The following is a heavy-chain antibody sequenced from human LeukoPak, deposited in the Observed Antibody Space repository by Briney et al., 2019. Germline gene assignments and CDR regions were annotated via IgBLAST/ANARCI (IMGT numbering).Heavy chain of an antibody. D-gene: IGHD6-13*01. Sequence: GESLKISCKGSGYSFTSYWIGWVRQMPGKGLEWMGIIYPGDSDTRYSPSFQGQVTISADKSISTAYLQWSSLKASDTAMYYCASGEIWYSSRSNFDYWGQGTLVTVSS. CDR3: ASGEIWYSSRSNFDY. CDR2: IYPGDSDT. J-gene: IGHJ4*02. CDR1: GYSFTSYW. V-gene: IGHV5-51*01.